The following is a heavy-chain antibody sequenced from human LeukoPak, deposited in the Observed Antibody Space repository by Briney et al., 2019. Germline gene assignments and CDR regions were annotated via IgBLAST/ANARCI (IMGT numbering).Heavy chain of an antibody. J-gene: IGHJ5*02. Sequence: GGSLRLSCAASGFTFSTYWMSWVRQAPGKGPEWVANIKQDGSEKYYVDSVKGRFTISRDNAKNSLYLQMNSLRAEDTAVYYCARNPYYYGSGSENWFDPWGQGTLVTVSS. D-gene: IGHD3-10*01. V-gene: IGHV3-7*04. CDR1: GFTFSTYW. CDR3: ARNPYYYGSGSENWFDP. CDR2: IKQDGSEK.